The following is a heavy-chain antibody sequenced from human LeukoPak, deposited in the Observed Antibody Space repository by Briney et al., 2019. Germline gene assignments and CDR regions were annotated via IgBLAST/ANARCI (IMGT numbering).Heavy chain of an antibody. CDR1: GGSISSSNW. CDR2: IYHSGST. V-gene: IGHV4-4*02. D-gene: IGHD4-17*01. CDR3: ASKIYGDARTFDY. J-gene: IGHJ4*02. Sequence: SGTLSLTCAVSGGSISSSNWWSWVRQPPGKGLEWIGEIYHSGSTNYNPSLKSRVTISVDKSKNQFSLKLSSVTASDTAVYYCASKIYGDARTFDYWGQGTLVTVSS.